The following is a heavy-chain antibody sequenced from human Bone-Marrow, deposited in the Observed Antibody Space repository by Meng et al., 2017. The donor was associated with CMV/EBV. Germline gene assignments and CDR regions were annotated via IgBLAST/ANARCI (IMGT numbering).Heavy chain of an antibody. D-gene: IGHD2-2*02. CDR2: IYYSGST. Sequence: TVPGGSVRSGSYYWSWFRQAPGKGLEWIGYIYYSGSTNYNPSLKSRVTISVDTSKNQFSLKLSSVTAADTAVYYCAYQLLYSGYFDLWGRGTLVTVSS. J-gene: IGHJ2*01. CDR3: AYQLLYSGYFDL. V-gene: IGHV4-61*01. CDR1: GGSVRSGSYY.